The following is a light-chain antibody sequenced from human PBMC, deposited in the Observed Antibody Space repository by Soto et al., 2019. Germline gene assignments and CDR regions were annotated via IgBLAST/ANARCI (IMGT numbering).Light chain of an antibody. CDR1: QSVLYSSNDKNF. CDR2: WAS. Sequence: DIVLTQSPDSLAVSLGERATINCKSSQSVLYSSNDKNFLTWYQQKPGQPPKLLIYWASTRESGVPERFSGSGSGTAFTLTISSLQAEDVAVYYCHQYYTTPWTFGQGTKVEIK. CDR3: HQYYTTPWT. J-gene: IGKJ1*01. V-gene: IGKV4-1*01.